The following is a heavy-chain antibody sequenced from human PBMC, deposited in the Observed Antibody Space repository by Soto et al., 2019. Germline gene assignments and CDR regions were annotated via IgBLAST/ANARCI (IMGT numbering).Heavy chain of an antibody. CDR1: GGSISSYY. Sequence: PSETLSLTCTVSGGSISSYYWSWIRQPPGKGLEWIGYIYYSGSTNYNPSLKSRVTISVDTSKNQFSLKLSSVTAADTAAYYCARGAGTTGHSNFDYWGQGTLVTVSS. CDR2: IYYSGST. CDR3: ARGAGTTGHSNFDY. D-gene: IGHD1-1*01. V-gene: IGHV4-59*01. J-gene: IGHJ4*02.